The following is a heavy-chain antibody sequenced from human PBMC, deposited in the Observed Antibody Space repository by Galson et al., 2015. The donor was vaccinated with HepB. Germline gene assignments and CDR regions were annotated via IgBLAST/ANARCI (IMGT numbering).Heavy chain of an antibody. Sequence: QSGAEVKKPGESLRISCKGSGYSLTSYWIGWVRQMPGKGLEWMGIIYPGDSDTRYSPSFQGQVTISADKSISTAYLQWSSLKASDTAMYYCARHGTGWLDGGHWFDPWGQGTLVTVSS. V-gene: IGHV5-51*01. CDR3: ARHGTGWLDGGHWFDP. CDR2: IYPGDSDT. D-gene: IGHD6-19*01. J-gene: IGHJ5*02. CDR1: GYSLTSYW.